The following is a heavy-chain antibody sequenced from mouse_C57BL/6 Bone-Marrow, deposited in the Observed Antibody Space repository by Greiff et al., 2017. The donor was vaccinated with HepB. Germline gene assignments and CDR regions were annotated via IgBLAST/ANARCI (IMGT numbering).Heavy chain of an antibody. Sequence: VQLQQSGPELVKPGASVKISCKASGYSFTGYYMNWVKQSPEKCLEWIGEINPSTGGTTYNQKFKAKATLTVDKSSSTAYMQLKSLTSEDSAVYYCARPTMITTRRRSHWYFDVWGTGTTVTVSS. J-gene: IGHJ1*03. CDR1: GYSFTGYY. V-gene: IGHV1-42*01. D-gene: IGHD2-4*01. CDR3: ARPTMITTRRRSHWYFDV. CDR2: INPSTGGT.